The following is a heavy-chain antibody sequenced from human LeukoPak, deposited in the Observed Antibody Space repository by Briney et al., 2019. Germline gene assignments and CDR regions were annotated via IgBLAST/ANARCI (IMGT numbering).Heavy chain of an antibody. V-gene: IGHV3-7*01. CDR3: VRNGGALDI. CDR2: IAQDGSDK. D-gene: IGHD2-8*01. CDR1: GFTFRSHW. Sequence: PGGSLRLSCAASGFTFRSHWVSWVRQAPGKGLEWVANIAQDGSDKNYVDSVKGRFTISRDNAKNSLYLQMNSLRDEDTAVYYCVRNGGALDIWGQGTMVTVS. J-gene: IGHJ3*02.